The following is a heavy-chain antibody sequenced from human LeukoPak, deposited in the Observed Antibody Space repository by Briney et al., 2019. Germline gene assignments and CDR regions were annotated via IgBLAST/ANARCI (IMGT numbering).Heavy chain of an antibody. CDR3: AKDLRYYYGSGSSDYYYYYGMDV. V-gene: IGHV3-23*01. CDR1: GFTFSSYA. D-gene: IGHD3-10*01. CDR2: ISGSGGST. Sequence: GGSLRLSCAASGFTFSSYAMSWVRQAPGKGLEWVSAISGSGGSTYYADSVKGRFTISRDNSKNTLYLQMSSLRAEDTAVYYCAKDLRYYYGSGSSDYYYYYGMDVWGQGTTVTVSS. J-gene: IGHJ6*02.